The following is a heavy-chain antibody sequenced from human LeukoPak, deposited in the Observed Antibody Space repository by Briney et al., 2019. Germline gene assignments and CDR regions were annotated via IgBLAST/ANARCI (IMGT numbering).Heavy chain of an antibody. J-gene: IGHJ4*02. V-gene: IGHV5-51*01. D-gene: IGHD2-21*02. Sequence: GESLKISCKGSGYSFTSYWIGWVRQMPGRGLEWMGIIYPGDSDTRYSPSFQGQVTISADKSISTAYLQWSSLKASDTAMYYCARQAYCGGDCYLGYFDYWGQGTLATVSS. CDR2: IYPGDSDT. CDR3: ARQAYCGGDCYLGYFDY. CDR1: GYSFTSYW.